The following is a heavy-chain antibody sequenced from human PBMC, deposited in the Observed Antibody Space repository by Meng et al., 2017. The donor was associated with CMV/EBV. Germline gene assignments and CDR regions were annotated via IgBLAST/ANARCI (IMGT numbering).Heavy chain of an antibody. J-gene: IGHJ4*02. V-gene: IGHV4-30-4*08. CDR1: GGSISSGDYY. Sequence: SETLSLTCTVSGGSISSGDYYWSWLRQPPGKGLEWIGYIYYSGSTYYNPSLKSRVTISVDTSKNQFSLKLSSVTAADTAVYYCARVPFNTHYFDYWGQGTLVTVSS. CDR2: IYYSGST. CDR3: ARVPFNTHYFDY.